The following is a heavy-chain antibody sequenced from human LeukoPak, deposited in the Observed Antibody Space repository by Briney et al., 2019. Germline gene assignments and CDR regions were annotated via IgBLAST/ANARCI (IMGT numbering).Heavy chain of an antibody. CDR1: GFTFSNAW. Sequence: PGGSLRLSCAASGFTFSNAWMSWVRQAPGKGLEWVGRIKSKTDGGTTDYAAPVKGRFTISRDDSKNTLYLQMNSLKTEDTAVYYCTTDRYSGYYGSGSYVGYWGQGTLVTVSS. CDR2: IKSKTDGGTT. CDR3: TTDRYSGYYGSGSYVGY. D-gene: IGHD3-10*01. V-gene: IGHV3-15*01. J-gene: IGHJ4*02.